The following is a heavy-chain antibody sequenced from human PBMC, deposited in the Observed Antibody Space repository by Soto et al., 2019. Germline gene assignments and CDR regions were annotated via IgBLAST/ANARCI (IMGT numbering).Heavy chain of an antibody. J-gene: IGHJ6*02. D-gene: IGHD3-10*01. CDR3: ARGLSGSGSYYVWGAGYYYYGMDI. V-gene: IGHV3-30-3*01. CDR2: ISYDGSNK. Sequence: GGSLILSCAASGFTFSSYAMHGGRQAPGKGLEWVAVISYDGSNKYYADSVKGRFTISRDNSKNTLYLQMNSLRAEDTAVYYCARGLSGSGSYYVWGAGYYYYGMDIWAQGTTVTVSS. CDR1: GFTFSSYA.